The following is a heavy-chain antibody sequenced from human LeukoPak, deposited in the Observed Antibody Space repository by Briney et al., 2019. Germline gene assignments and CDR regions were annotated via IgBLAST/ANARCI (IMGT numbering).Heavy chain of an antibody. V-gene: IGHV3-33*03. CDR1: GFTFSYYG. J-gene: IGHJ6*02. Sequence: GGSLRLSCAASGFTFSYYGMHWVRQAPGKGLEWVAIIWFDGSEKYYADSVKGRFTISRDNSKNTLYLQMDSLRADDTAVYYCANDCYAGSGSYCHYGMDVWGQGTTVTVSS. CDR3: ANDCYAGSGSYCHYGMDV. D-gene: IGHD3-10*01. CDR2: IWFDGSEK.